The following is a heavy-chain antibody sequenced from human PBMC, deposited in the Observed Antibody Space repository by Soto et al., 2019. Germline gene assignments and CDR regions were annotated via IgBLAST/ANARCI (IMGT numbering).Heavy chain of an antibody. J-gene: IGHJ5*02. D-gene: IGHD3-3*01. CDR3: AGRSITIFGRCDP. CDR2: INHSGST. V-gene: IGHV4-34*01. CDR1: GGSFRGYY. Sequence: SVTQSLTCAVYGGSFRGYYGSWIRPPPGKGLEWIGEINHSGSTNYNPSLKSRVTISVDTSKNQFSLKLSSVTAADTAGYYCAGRSITIFGRCDPWGQGPLVTVSA.